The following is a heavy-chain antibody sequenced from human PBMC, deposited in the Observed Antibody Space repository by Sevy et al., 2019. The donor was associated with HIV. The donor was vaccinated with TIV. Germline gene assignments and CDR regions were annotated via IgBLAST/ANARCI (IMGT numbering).Heavy chain of an antibody. CDR2: IRYDGSNK. CDR3: AKEVGGAVRANDY. CDR1: GFTFSSYG. V-gene: IGHV3-30*02. D-gene: IGHD1-26*01. J-gene: IGHJ4*02. Sequence: GGSLRLSCAASGFTFSSYGMHWVRQAPGKGLEWVAFIRYDGSNKYYADSVKGRFTISRDNSKNTLYLQMNSLRAEDTAVYYCAKEVGGAVRANDYWGQGTLVTVSS.